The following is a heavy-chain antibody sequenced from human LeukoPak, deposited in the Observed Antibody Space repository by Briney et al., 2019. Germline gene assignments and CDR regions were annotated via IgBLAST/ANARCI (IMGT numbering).Heavy chain of an antibody. D-gene: IGHD5-12*01. CDR2: VHYSRGT. Sequence: SGTLSLTCTVSGGSISNHYCNWIRQSPGKELEWIGYVHYSRGTNYNPSLKSRVTISLDTSKNQFFLQLSSVTAADTAVYHCASGQGWLTDHWGRGTLVAVSS. J-gene: IGHJ5*02. CDR1: GGSISNHY. CDR3: ASGQGWLTDH. V-gene: IGHV4-59*11.